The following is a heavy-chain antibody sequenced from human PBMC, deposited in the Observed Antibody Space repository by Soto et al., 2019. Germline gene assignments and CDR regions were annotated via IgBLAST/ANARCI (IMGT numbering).Heavy chain of an antibody. D-gene: IGHD3-10*01. CDR2: ISYDGSNK. CDR1: GFTFNTYG. Sequence: QVQLVESGGGVVQPGRSLRLSCAASGFTFNTYGMHWVRQAPGKGLEWVAVISYDGSNKNYADSVKGRFTISRDNSKNTLYLQMNSVRAEDTAVYYCAKDLVWFGDPELFVYWGQGTLVTVSS. CDR3: AKDLVWFGDPELFVY. J-gene: IGHJ4*02. V-gene: IGHV3-30*18.